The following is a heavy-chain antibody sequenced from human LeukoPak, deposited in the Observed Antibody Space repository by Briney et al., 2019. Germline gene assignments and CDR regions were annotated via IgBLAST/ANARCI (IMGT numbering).Heavy chain of an antibody. J-gene: IGHJ4*02. CDR1: GFTFSSYA. Sequence: GGSLRLSCEASGFTFSSYAMHWVRQAPGKGVEYVSAISSNGGSTYYANSVKGRFTISRDNSKNTLYLQMGSLRAEDMAVYYCARESGSYFWLFDYWGQGTLVTVSS. D-gene: IGHD1-26*01. CDR2: ISSNGGST. V-gene: IGHV3-64*01. CDR3: ARESGSYFWLFDY.